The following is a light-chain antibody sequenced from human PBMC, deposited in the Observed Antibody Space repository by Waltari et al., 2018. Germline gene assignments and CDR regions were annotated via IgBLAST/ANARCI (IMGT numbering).Light chain of an antibody. J-gene: IGKJ4*01. CDR3: HQSYKAPQT. CDR2: AAS. CDR1: QSISTA. V-gene: IGKV1-39*01. Sequence: DIQMTQSPSSLSASVGDRVTITCRASQSISTALSWYLQKPGQAPKLLIYAASLLQDGVPSRFRGSGSGTDFTLTISNLQPEDFATYFCHQSYKAPQTFGGGTRLEIK.